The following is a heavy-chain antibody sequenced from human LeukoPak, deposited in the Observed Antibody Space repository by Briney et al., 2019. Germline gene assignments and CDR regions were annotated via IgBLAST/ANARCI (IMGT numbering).Heavy chain of an antibody. D-gene: IGHD4-23*01. CDR2: INPNSGGT. V-gene: IGHV1-2*02. J-gene: IGHJ5*02. CDR1: GYTFTGYY. CDR3: AREDYGGNPGKWFDP. Sequence: ASVKVSCKASGYTFTGYYMHWVRQAPGQGLEWMGWINPNSGGTNYAQKFQGRVTMTRDTSISTAYMELSRLRSDDTAVYYCAREDYGGNPGKWFDPWGQGTLVTVSS.